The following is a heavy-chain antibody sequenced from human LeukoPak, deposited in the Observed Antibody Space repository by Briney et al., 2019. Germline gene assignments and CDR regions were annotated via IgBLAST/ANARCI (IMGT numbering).Heavy chain of an antibody. D-gene: IGHD2-15*01. J-gene: IGHJ4*02. CDR2: IYYSGST. CDR3: ASLCCSGGSCAFDY. V-gene: IGHV4-31*03. Sequence: SETLSLTCTVSGASISSGGYYWNWIRQHPGKGLEWIGYIYYSGSTYYKPSLKSRVVISEDTSKNQFSLKLSSVTAADTAVYYCASLCCSGGSCAFDYWGQGTLVTVSS. CDR1: GASISSGGYY.